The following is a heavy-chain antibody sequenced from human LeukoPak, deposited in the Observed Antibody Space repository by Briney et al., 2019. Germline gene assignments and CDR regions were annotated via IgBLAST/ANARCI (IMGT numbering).Heavy chain of an antibody. Sequence: SETLSLTCTVSGGSISNYYWSWIRQPPGKGLEWIGYIHYSGSTNYKSSLKSRVTISVDTSKNQFSLKLSSVIAADTAVYYCARTTEGYCRSTSCYGFYYSYYMDVWGKGTTVTISS. D-gene: IGHD2-2*01. CDR2: IHYSGST. CDR3: ARTTEGYCRSTSCYGFYYSYYMDV. CDR1: GGSISNYY. J-gene: IGHJ6*03. V-gene: IGHV4-59*01.